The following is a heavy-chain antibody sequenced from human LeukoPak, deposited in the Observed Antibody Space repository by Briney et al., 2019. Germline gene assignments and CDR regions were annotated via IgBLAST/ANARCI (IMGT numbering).Heavy chain of an antibody. CDR3: ARGLHYMVRGVIGP. CDR1: GGSITSSTYY. Sequence: PSETLSLTCSVSGGSITSSTYYWAWIRQPPGKGLEWIGEINHSGSTNYNPSLKSRVTISVDTSKNQFSLKLSSVTAADTAVYYCARGLHYMVRGVIGPWGQGTLVTVSS. CDR2: INHSGST. V-gene: IGHV4-39*07. D-gene: IGHD3-10*01. J-gene: IGHJ5*02.